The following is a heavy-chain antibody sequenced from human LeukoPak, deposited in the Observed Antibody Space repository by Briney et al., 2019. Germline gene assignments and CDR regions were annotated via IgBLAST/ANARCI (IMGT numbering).Heavy chain of an antibody. V-gene: IGHV3-20*04. CDR3: ARGSIAICYYGSRGYFDY. CDR1: GFTFHDYG. D-gene: IGHD3-22*01. J-gene: IGHJ4*02. CDR2: LNWNGGST. Sequence: GSLRLSCLGSGFTFHDYGMSWVRQAPGKGLEWVSGLNWNGGSTGYADSVKGRFTISRDNAKNSLYLQMNSLRAEDTAFYYCARGSIAICYYGSRGYFDYWGQGTLVTVSS.